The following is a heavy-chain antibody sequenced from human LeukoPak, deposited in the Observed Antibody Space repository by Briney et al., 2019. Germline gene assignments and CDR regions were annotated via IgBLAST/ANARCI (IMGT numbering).Heavy chain of an antibody. J-gene: IGHJ4*02. CDR1: GFTFSSYG. CDR2: IRYDGINK. V-gene: IGHV3-30*02. Sequence: PGGSLSLXCATSGFTFSSYGMYWVRQAPGKGLEWLAFIRYDGINKYYADSVKGRFTISRDNSKNTLYLQMNSLRAEDTAVYYCAKDSLTGTGPYYFDCWGQGTLVTVSS. CDR3: AKDSLTGTGPYYFDC. D-gene: IGHD3-9*01.